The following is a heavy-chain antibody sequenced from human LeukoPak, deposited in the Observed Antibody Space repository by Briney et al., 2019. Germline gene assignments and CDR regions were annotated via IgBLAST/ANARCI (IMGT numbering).Heavy chain of an antibody. J-gene: IGHJ6*03. V-gene: IGHV4-34*01. D-gene: IGHD6-13*01. CDR3: ARDCTDASSSWYPAAGYYYYYMDV. Sequence: SETPSLTCAVYGGSFSGYYWSWIRQPPGKGLEWIGEINHSGSTNYNPSLKSRVTISVDTSKNQFSLKLSSVTAADTAVFYCARDCTDASSSWYPAAGYYYYYMDVWGKGTTVTVSS. CDR2: INHSGST. CDR1: GGSFSGYY.